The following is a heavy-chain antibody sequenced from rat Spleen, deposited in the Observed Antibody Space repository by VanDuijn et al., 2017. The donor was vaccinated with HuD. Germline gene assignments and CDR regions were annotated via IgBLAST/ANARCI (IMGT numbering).Heavy chain of an antibody. CDR1: GLSFSNYG. D-gene: IGHD1-2*01. Sequence: EVQLVESGGGLVQPGRSMKLSCAASGLSFSNYGMAWVRQAPTKGLEWVASISTSGDSTYYRDSVKGRFTISRDDGESTLYLQMNRLRSEDTATYYCARSVYDYFDYWGQGIMVTVSS. J-gene: IGHJ2*01. V-gene: IGHV5-25*01. CDR2: ISTSGDST. CDR3: ARSVYDYFDY.